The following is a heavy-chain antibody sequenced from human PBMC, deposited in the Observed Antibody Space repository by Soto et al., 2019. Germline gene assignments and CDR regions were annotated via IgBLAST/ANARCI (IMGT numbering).Heavy chain of an antibody. CDR1: GFTFSSYG. J-gene: IGHJ4*02. V-gene: IGHV3-30*03. Sequence: GGSLRLSCAASGFTFSSYGMHWVRQAPGKGLEWVAVISYDGSNKYYADSVKGRFTISRDNSKNTLYLQMNSLRAEDTAVYSRATDSLEIDPYYFDYWRQGTLVTVSS. CDR3: ATDSLEIDPYYFDY. CDR2: ISYDGSNK.